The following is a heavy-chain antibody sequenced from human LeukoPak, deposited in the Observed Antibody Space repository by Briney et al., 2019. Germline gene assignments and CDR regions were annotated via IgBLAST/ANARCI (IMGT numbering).Heavy chain of an antibody. D-gene: IGHD3-16*01. CDR2: INAYNGNT. J-gene: IGHJ4*02. CDR1: GYTFTSYG. CDR3: ARPLGVELPPYFVDY. Sequence: ASVKVSCKASGYTFTSYGISWVRQAPGQGLEWMGWINAYNGNTNYAQKLQGRGTMTTDTSTSTAYMELRSLRSDATAVYYCARPLGVELPPYFVDYWGQGTLVTVSS. V-gene: IGHV1-18*01.